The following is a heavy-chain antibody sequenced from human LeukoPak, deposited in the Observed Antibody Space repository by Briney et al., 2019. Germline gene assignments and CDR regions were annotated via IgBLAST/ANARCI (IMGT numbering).Heavy chain of an antibody. V-gene: IGHV1-2*02. CDR1: GYTFTGYY. CDR2: INPNSGGT. Sequence: GASVTVSCKASGYTFTGYYMHWVRQAPGQGLEWMGWINPNSGGTNYAQKFQGRVTMTRDTSISTAYMELSRLRSDDTAVYYCARGIVGATGNNAFDIWGQGTMVTVSS. D-gene: IGHD1-26*01. J-gene: IGHJ3*02. CDR3: ARGIVGATGNNAFDI.